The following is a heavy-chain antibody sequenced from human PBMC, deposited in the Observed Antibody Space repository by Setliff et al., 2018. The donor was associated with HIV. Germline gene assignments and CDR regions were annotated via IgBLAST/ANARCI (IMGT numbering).Heavy chain of an antibody. J-gene: IGHJ5*02. Sequence: ASVKVSCKASGYTFTDFYIHWVRQAPGQGLEWIGRINPKSGVADYLKKFQGRVTMTTDTSTNTAHMELIRPRFDDTAVDYCARAHFLVAMTRNWFDPWGQGTLVTVSS. CDR3: ARAHFLVAMTRNWFDP. V-gene: IGHV1-2*06. D-gene: IGHD5-12*01. CDR2: INPKSGVA. CDR1: GYTFTDFY.